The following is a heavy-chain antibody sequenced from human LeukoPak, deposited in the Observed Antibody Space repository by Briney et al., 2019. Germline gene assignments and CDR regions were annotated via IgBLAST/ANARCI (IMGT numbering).Heavy chain of an antibody. V-gene: IGHV1-69*04. Sequence: ASVKVSCKASGGTFSSYAISWVRQAPGQGLEWMGRIIPILGIANYAQKFQGRVTITADKSTSTAYMELSSLRSEDTAVYYCARHRDTAMLTIGYWGQGTLVTVSS. CDR3: ARHRDTAMLTIGY. CDR1: GGTFSSYA. J-gene: IGHJ4*02. CDR2: IIPILGIA. D-gene: IGHD5-18*01.